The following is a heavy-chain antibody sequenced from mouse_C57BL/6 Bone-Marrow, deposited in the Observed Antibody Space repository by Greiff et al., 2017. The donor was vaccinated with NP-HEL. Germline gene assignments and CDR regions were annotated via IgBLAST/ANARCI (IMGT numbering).Heavy chain of an antibody. Sequence: EAGGGLVQPKGSLKLSCAASGFSFNTYAMNWVRQAPGKGLEWVARIRSKSNNYATYYADSVRDRFTISRDDSESMLYLQMNNLKTEDTAMYYCVRGGLRSFAYWGQGTLVTVSA. CDR3: VRGGLRSFAY. CDR1: GFSFNTYA. J-gene: IGHJ3*01. D-gene: IGHD1-1*01. CDR2: IRSKSNNYAT. V-gene: IGHV10-1*01.